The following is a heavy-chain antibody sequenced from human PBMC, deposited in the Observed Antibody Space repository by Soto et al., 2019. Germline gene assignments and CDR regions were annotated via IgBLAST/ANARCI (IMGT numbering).Heavy chain of an antibody. CDR2: IKSKIDGGTT. CDR1: GLTFSNAW. J-gene: IGHJ4*02. Sequence: GGSLRLSCAASGLTFSNAWRDWVRQAPGKGLEWVGRIKSKIDGGTTDYGAPVKGRFTISRDDSEGTLYLQMNSLKTEDTAVYYCSTVGSITTTGTPFDYWGQGTLVTVSS. V-gene: IGHV3-15*07. D-gene: IGHD1-1*01. CDR3: STVGSITTTGTPFDY.